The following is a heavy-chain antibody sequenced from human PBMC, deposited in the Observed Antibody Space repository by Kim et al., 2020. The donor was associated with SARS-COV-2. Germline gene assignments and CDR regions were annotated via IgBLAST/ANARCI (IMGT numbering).Heavy chain of an antibody. J-gene: IGHJ4*02. Sequence: GGSLRLSCAASGFTFSSYGMHWVRQAPGKGLEWVAVISYDGSNKYYADSVKGRFTISRDNSKNTLYLQMNSLRAEDTAVYYCAKGQVAGTGVGARSLVDYWGQGTLVTVSS. CDR1: GFTFSSYG. D-gene: IGHD6-19*01. CDR2: ISYDGSNK. CDR3: AKGQVAGTGVGARSLVDY. V-gene: IGHV3-30*18.